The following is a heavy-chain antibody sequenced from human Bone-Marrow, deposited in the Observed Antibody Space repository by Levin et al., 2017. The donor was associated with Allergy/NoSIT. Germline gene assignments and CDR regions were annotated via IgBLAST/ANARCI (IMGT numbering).Heavy chain of an antibody. J-gene: IGHJ4*02. CDR1: GGSFNTNA. Sequence: KISCKVSGGSFNTNAISWVRQAPGQGLEWMGGIVPIFDKSNYAQKFQDRVTITADESTSTAYMELSGLRSDDSALYYCAREKRNGDFEYWGQGTLVTVSS. CDR3: AREKRNGDFEY. V-gene: IGHV1-69*01. CDR2: IVPIFDKS. D-gene: IGHD2-8*01.